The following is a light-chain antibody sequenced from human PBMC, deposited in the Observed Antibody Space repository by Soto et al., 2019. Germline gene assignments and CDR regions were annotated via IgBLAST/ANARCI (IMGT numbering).Light chain of an antibody. CDR2: GAT. V-gene: IGLV7-43*01. J-gene: IGLJ3*02. CDR1: TGAVTSGYY. Sequence: QAVVTQEPSLTVSPGETVTLTCASSTGAVTSGYYPSWFQQKPGQAPRALIHGATNKHSWTPARFSGSLLGGKAALTLSGVQPEDEAEYYCLMYYGGPWVFGGGTKLTVL. CDR3: LMYYGGPWV.